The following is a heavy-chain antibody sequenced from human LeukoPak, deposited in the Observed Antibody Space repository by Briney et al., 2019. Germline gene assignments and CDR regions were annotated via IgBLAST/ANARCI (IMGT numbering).Heavy chain of an antibody. CDR1: GFTFSSYG. J-gene: IGHJ6*03. Sequence: GGSLRLSCAASGFTFSSYGMHWVRQAPGKGLEWVAFIRYDGSNKYYADSVKGRFTISRDNSKNTLYLQMNSLRAEDTAVYYCARDRSGMVRGVMNYYMDVWGKGTTVTISS. D-gene: IGHD3-10*01. CDR2: IRYDGSNK. CDR3: ARDRSGMVRGVMNYYMDV. V-gene: IGHV3-30*02.